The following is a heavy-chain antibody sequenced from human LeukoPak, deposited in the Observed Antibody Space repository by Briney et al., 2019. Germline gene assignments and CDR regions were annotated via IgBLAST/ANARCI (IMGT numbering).Heavy chain of an antibody. D-gene: IGHD6-19*01. CDR2: ITHTGART. V-gene: IGHV3-23*01. J-gene: IGHJ4*02. CDR1: GFTFNFHA. Sequence: GGSLRLSCTTSGFTFNFHAMTWVRQAPGKGLEWVATITHTGARTYHADSVKGRFTISRDNSRGTLFLQMSSLRADDTAVYYCASSRRGYDTGWNYFDYWGQGTLVTVSS. CDR3: ASSRRGYDTGWNYFDY.